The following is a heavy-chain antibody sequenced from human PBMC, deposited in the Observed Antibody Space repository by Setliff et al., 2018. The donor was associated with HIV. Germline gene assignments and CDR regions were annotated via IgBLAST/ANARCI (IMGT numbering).Heavy chain of an antibody. Sequence: SETLSLTCTVSGASITSHYWSWIRQSPGRELEWIGYIYSTGSTNYNPSLQSRVSISMDASKNKFSLKVTSVTSADTAVYYCAKGAGFYGDYALDYWGQGNLVTVSS. D-gene: IGHD4-17*01. CDR1: GASITSHY. J-gene: IGHJ4*02. CDR2: IYSTGST. CDR3: AKGAGFYGDYALDY. V-gene: IGHV4-59*11.